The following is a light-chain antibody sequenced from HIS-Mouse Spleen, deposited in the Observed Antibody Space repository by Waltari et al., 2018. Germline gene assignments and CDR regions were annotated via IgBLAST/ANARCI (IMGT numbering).Light chain of an antibody. CDR2: DVS. V-gene: IGLV2-11*01. J-gene: IGLJ1*01. Sequence: QSALTQPRSVSGSPGQSVTISCTGTSSDVGGYNYVSWYQQHPGKAPKLMGYDVSKRTSWVPDRFSGSKSGNTASLTISGLQAEDEADYYCCSYAGSYTGVFGTGTKVTVL. CDR1: SSDVGGYNY. CDR3: CSYAGSYTGV.